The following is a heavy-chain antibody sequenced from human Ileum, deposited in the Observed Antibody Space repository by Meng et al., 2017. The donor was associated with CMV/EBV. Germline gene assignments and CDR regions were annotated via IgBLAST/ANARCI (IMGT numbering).Heavy chain of an antibody. CDR3: ARFRVGITGTDYYYYGMDV. J-gene: IGHJ6*02. CDR2: IYSGGST. CDR1: GFTVSSNY. D-gene: IGHD1-20*01. V-gene: IGHV3-53*01. Sequence: GGSLRLSCAASGFTVSSNYMSWVRQAPGKGLEWVSVIYSGGSTYYADSVKGRFTISRDNSKNTLYLQMNSLRAEDTAVYYCARFRVGITGTDYYYYGMDVWGQGTMVTVSS.